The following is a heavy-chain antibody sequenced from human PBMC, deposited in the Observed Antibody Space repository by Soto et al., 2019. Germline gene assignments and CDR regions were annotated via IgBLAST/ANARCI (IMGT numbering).Heavy chain of an antibody. J-gene: IGHJ4*02. CDR2: IYYTGRT. D-gene: IGHD6-6*01. Sequence: PSETLSLTCTVSGGSISSDDYYWSWIRHPPGKGLEWIGYIYYTGRTSYNPSLKSRISISVDTSKNHFSLKLSSVSAADTAVYYCARELSNSPDYFDYWGQGTLVTVSS. CDR3: ARELSNSPDYFDY. CDR1: GGSISSDDYY. V-gene: IGHV4-30-4*01.